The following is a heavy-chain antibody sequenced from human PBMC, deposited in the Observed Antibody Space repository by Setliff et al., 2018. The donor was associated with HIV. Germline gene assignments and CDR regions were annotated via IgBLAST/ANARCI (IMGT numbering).Heavy chain of an antibody. Sequence: PGGSLRLSCTASGFTFDDYAMTWVRQPPGKGLEWVSSVNWNGGNTGSADSVKGRFTISRDNARNSVYLQMNSLRAEDTALYYCARGGYYDTSAYYRRHYFDYWGQGTLVTVSS. D-gene: IGHD3-22*01. V-gene: IGHV3-20*04. CDR2: VNWNGGNT. CDR1: GFTFDDYA. CDR3: ARGGYYDTSAYYRRHYFDY. J-gene: IGHJ4*02.